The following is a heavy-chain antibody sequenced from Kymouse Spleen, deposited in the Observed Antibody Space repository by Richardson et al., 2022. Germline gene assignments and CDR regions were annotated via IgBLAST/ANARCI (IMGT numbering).Heavy chain of an antibody. D-gene: IGHD3-10*01. Sequence: EVQLVESGGGLVQPGRSLRLSCAASGFTFDDYAMHWVRQAPGKGLEWVSGISWNSGSIGYADSVKGRFTISRDNAKNSLYLQMNSLRAEDTALYYCAKDWDGSGSYYLFDYWGQGTLVTVSS. J-gene: IGHJ4*02. V-gene: IGHV3-9*01. CDR2: ISWNSGSI. CDR1: GFTFDDYA. CDR3: AKDWDGSGSYYLFDY.